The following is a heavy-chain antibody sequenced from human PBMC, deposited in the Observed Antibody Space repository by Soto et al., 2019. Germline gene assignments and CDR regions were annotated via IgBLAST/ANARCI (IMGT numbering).Heavy chain of an antibody. D-gene: IGHD3-16*01. CDR3: EIECGGLNWFDP. J-gene: IGHJ5*02. CDR2: ISSSSSTI. Sequence: EVQLVESGGGLVQPGGSLRLSCAASGFTFSSYSMNWVRQAPGKGLEWVSYISSSSSTIYYADSVKGRFTISRDNAKNSLYLQMKSLRDEDTAVYYCEIECGGLNWFDPWGQGTLVTVSS. CDR1: GFTFSSYS. V-gene: IGHV3-48*02.